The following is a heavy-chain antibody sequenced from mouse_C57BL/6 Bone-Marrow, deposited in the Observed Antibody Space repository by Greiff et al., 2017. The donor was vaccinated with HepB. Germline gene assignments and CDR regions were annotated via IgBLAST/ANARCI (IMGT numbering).Heavy chain of an antibody. J-gene: IGHJ3*01. Sequence: EVKLVESGGGLVQPKGSLKLSCAASGFSFNTYAMNWVRQAPGKGLEWVARIRSKSNNYATYYADSVKDRFTISRDDSESMLYLQMNNLKTEDTAMYYCVRHYYGIPFAYWGQGTLVTVSA. CDR2: IRSKSNNYAT. CDR1: GFSFNTYA. D-gene: IGHD2-1*01. CDR3: VRHYYGIPFAY. V-gene: IGHV10-1*01.